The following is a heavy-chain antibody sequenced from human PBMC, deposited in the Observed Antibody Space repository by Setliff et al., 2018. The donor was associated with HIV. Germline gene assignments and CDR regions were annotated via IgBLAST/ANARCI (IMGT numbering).Heavy chain of an antibody. D-gene: IGHD3-3*01. CDR2: INHRGST. V-gene: IGHV4-38-2*01. CDR1: SYSISSGYY. Sequence: PSETLSLTCAVSSYSISSGYYWSWIRQSPGRGLEWIGEINHRGSTNHNPSLKSRVTISVDTSKNQFSLKLTSVTAADMAVYYCARAWHDFWSGYSYYYYYMDVWGKGTTVTVSS. J-gene: IGHJ6*03. CDR3: ARAWHDFWSGYSYYYYYMDV.